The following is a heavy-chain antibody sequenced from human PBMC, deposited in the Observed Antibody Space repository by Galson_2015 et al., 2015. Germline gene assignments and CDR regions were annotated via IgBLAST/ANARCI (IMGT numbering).Heavy chain of an antibody. V-gene: IGHV1-46*01. CDR2: GTPGRGAT. J-gene: IGHJ4*02. CDR3: ARETSATGYGDH. CDR1: GYTFSHYH. Sequence: QSGAEVKKRGESLKISCKASGYTFSHYHIHWVRQAPGQGLVWMGIGTPGRGATSYAEKFQGRGIMTADMSTNTAFLELRSLRSGDTALYYCARETSATGYGDHWGQGTLVTVSS. D-gene: IGHD5-12*01.